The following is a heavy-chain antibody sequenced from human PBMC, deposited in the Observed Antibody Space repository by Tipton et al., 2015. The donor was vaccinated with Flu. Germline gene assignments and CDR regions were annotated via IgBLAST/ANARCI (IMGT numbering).Heavy chain of an antibody. V-gene: IGHV3-15*01. J-gene: IGHJ3*02. CDR3: TSGDCGGGSCHAFDI. CDR1: GFPFSNVW. Sequence: SLRLSCAASGFPFSNVWMHWVRQAPGKGLEWVGRIKRKIDGETTDYAAAVVGRFTISRDDSKNTVYLQMNNLKIEDTALYYCTSGDCGGGSCHAFDIWGQGTMVIVSS. D-gene: IGHD2-15*01. CDR2: IKRKIDGETT.